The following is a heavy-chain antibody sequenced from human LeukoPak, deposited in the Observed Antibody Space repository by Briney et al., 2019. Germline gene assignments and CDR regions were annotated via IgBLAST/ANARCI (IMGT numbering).Heavy chain of an antibody. Sequence: GGSLRLSCAASGITVSRYWMSWVRQAPGGGLEWVANIKQDENGQDYVDSVRGRFTISRDNAKNSLYLQMNSLRVEDTALYFCATYSGVHHKTFDDWGQGTLVTVSS. V-gene: IGHV3-7*03. CDR3: ATYSGVHHKTFDD. J-gene: IGHJ4*02. CDR2: IKQDENGQ. CDR1: GITVSRYW. D-gene: IGHD1-26*01.